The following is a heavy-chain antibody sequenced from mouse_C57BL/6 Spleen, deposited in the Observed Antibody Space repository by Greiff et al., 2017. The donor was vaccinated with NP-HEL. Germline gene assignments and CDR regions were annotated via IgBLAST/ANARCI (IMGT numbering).Heavy chain of an antibody. CDR1: GFSLTSYA. CDR2: IWTGGGT. D-gene: IGHD1-1*02. J-gene: IGHJ1*03. V-gene: IGHV2-9-1*01. Sequence: VQLQQSGPGLVAPSQSLSITCTVSGFSLTSYAISWVRQPPGKGLEWLGVIWTGGGTNYNSALKSRLSISKDNSKSQVFLKMNSLKTDDTARYYGAREEKYGGSDVCDVWGTGTTVTVSS. CDR3: AREEKYGGSDVCDV.